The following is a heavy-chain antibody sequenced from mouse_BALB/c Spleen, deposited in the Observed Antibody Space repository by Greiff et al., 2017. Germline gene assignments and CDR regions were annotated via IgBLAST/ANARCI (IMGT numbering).Heavy chain of an antibody. V-gene: IGHV5-6-5*01. CDR3: ARGRDYDYDGYAMDY. J-gene: IGHJ4*01. D-gene: IGHD2-4*01. Sequence: EVQLQESGGGLVKPGGSLKLSCAASGFTFSSYSMSWVRQTPEKRLEWVASISSGGSTYYPDSVKGRFTISRDNARNILYLQMSSLRSEDTAMYYCARGRDYDYDGYAMDYWGQGTSVTVSS. CDR2: ISSGGST. CDR1: GFTFSSYS.